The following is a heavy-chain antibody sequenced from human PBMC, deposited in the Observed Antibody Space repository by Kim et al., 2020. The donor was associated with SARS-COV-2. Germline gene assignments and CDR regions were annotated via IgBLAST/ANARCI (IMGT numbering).Heavy chain of an antibody. Sequence: GGSLRLSCAASGFTVSSNYMSWVRQAPGKGLEWVSIIYIGGSTYYADSVKGSFTISRDNSKNTLFLQLNSLRAEDTAVYYCSGANWNYDYWGQGTLVTVS. CDR2: IYIGGST. CDR1: GFTVSSNY. V-gene: IGHV3-66*01. J-gene: IGHJ4*02. CDR3: SGANWNYDY. D-gene: IGHD1-7*01.